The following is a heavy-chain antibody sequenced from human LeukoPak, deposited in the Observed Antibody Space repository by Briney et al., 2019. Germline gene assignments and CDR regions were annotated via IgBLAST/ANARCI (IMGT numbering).Heavy chain of an antibody. CDR2: INSDGRTT. CDR3: AMIKEG. D-gene: IGHD3-22*01. V-gene: IGHV3-74*01. Sequence: AGGSLRLSCAASGFTFSNNWMHWVPQAPGKGLVWVSRINSDGRTTTYADSVKGRFTISRDNAKNTLYLQMNSLRAEDTAVYYCAMIKEGWGQGTLVTVSS. J-gene: IGHJ4*02. CDR1: GFTFSNNW.